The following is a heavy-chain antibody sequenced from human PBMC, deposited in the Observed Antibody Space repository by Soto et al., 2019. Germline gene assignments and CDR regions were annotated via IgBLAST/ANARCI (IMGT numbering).Heavy chain of an antibody. Sequence: QVQLVQSGAEVKKPGSSVKVSCKASGGTFSSYAISWVRQAPGQGLEWMGGIIPIFGTANYAQKFQGRVTITADESTSTAYMELSSLSSEDTAVYYCARGRDCSGGSCYSGLAWFDPWGQGTPVTVSS. D-gene: IGHD2-15*01. V-gene: IGHV1-69*12. J-gene: IGHJ5*02. CDR3: ARGRDCSGGSCYSGLAWFDP. CDR2: IIPIFGTA. CDR1: GGTFSSYA.